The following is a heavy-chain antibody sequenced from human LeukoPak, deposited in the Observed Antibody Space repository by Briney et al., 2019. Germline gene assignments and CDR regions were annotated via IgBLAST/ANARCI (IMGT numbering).Heavy chain of an antibody. CDR3: ARHGGSGWYIVY. Sequence: SETLSLTCTVSGGSISSSSYYWGWIRQPPGKGLEWIGSIYYSGSTYYNPSLKSRVTISVDTSKNQFSLKLSSVTAADMAVYYCARHGGSGWYIVYWGQGTLVTVSS. CDR1: GGSISSSSYY. D-gene: IGHD6-19*01. CDR2: IYYSGST. J-gene: IGHJ4*02. V-gene: IGHV4-39*01.